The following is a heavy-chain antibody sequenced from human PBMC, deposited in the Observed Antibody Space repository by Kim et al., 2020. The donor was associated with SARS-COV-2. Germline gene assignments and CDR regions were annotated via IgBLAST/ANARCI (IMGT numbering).Heavy chain of an antibody. D-gene: IGHD6-13*01. Sequence: GGSLRLSCAASGFTFSSYAMHWVRQAPGKGLEWVAVISYDGSNKYYADSVKGRFTISRDNSKNTLYLQMNSLRAEDTAVYYCARDLYSSSWYTFDYWGQG. J-gene: IGHJ4*02. CDR3: ARDLYSSSWYTFDY. CDR2: ISYDGSNK. CDR1: GFTFSSYA. V-gene: IGHV3-30-3*01.